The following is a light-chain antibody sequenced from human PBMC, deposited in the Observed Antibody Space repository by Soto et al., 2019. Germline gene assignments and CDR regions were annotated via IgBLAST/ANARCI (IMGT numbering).Light chain of an antibody. CDR1: QGISSY. J-gene: IGKJ3*01. CDR2: AAS. CDR3: QQYYSYAFT. V-gene: IGKV1-8*01. Sequence: AIRMTQSPSSLSASTGDRVTITCRASQGISSYLAWYQQKPGKAAQLLIYAASTLHSGVPSRVRGSGSGTAFTLTCSSLQSEDFATYYGQQYYSYAFTVGPGTKVDI.